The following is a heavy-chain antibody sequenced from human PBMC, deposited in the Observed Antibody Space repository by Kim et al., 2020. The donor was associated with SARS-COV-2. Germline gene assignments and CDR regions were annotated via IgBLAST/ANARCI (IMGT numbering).Heavy chain of an antibody. V-gene: IGHV3-30*18. CDR1: GFTFNTYG. J-gene: IGHJ4*02. CDR3: AKSSRGSYFGYDY. D-gene: IGHD1-26*01. Sequence: GGSLRLSCAASGFTFNTYGMHWVRQAPGKGLEWVAVISYDGSNKYYADSVKGRFTISRDNSKNTLYLQMNSLRIEDTAVYYCAKSSRGSYFGYDYWGQGTLVTVSS. CDR2: ISYDGSNK.